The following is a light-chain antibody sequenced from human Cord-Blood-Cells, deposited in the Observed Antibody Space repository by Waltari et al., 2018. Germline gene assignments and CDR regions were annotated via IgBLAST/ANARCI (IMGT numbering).Light chain of an antibody. CDR2: WAS. Sequence: DLVMTQSPDSLASSLGGRATINCKSSQRVLYSSNNKNYLAWYQQKPGQPPKLLIYWASTRASGVPDRFSGSGSGTDFTLTISSLQAEDVAVYYCQQYYSTPLSFGQGTKLEIK. V-gene: IGKV4-1*01. CDR3: QQYYSTPLS. CDR1: QRVLYSSNNKNY. J-gene: IGKJ2*03.